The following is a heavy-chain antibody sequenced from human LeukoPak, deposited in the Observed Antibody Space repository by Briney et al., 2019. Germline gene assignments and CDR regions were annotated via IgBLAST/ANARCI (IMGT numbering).Heavy chain of an antibody. V-gene: IGHV3-74*01. D-gene: IGHD4-17*01. CDR2: INSDGSST. J-gene: IGHJ6*03. CDR1: GFTFSSYW. CDR3: AREDGDPTYYYYYMDV. Sequence: GGSLRLSCAASGFTFSSYWMHWVRQAPGKGLVWVSRINSDGSSTSYADSVKGRFTISRDNAKNTLYLQMNSLRAEDTAVYYCAREDGDPTYYYYYMDVWGKGTTVTVSS.